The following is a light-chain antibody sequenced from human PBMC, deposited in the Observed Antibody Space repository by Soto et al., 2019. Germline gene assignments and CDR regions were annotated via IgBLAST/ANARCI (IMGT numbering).Light chain of an antibody. CDR1: QGVSSY. CDR3: QLYYSYPRT. Sequence: AIRMTQSPSSLSASTGDRVTITCRASQGVSSYLAWYQQKPGKAPKLLIYAASTLQSGVPSRFSGSGSGTDFTLTINCLHSELFATYYCQLYYSYPRTFDQATRVEIK. V-gene: IGKV1-8*01. J-gene: IGKJ1*01. CDR2: AAS.